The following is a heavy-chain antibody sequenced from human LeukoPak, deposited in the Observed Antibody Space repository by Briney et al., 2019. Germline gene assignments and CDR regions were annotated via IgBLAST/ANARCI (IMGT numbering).Heavy chain of an antibody. CDR2: IYYSGST. Sequence: SETLSLTCTVSGGSISSSSYYWGWIRQPPGKGLEWIGSIYYSGSTYYNPSLKSRVTISVDTSKSQFSLKLSSVTAADTAVYYCARDTRYCSGGSCYSNWFDPWGQGTLVTVSS. CDR3: ARDTRYCSGGSCYSNWFDP. V-gene: IGHV4-39*07. D-gene: IGHD2-15*01. J-gene: IGHJ5*02. CDR1: GGSISSSSYY.